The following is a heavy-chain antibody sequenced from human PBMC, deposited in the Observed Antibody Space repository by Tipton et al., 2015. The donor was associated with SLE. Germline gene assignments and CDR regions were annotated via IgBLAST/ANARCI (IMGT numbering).Heavy chain of an antibody. CDR2: IYHSGST. CDR3: ARERYGAFDI. J-gene: IGHJ3*02. CDR1: GDSVRNSNW. V-gene: IGHV4-4*02. D-gene: IGHD1-14*01. Sequence: TLSHTCDVSGDSVRNSNWWSWVRQPPGKGLEWIGEIYHSGSTNYNPSLKSRVTISVDKSKNQFSLKLSSVTAADTAVYYCARERYGAFDIWGQGTMVTVSS.